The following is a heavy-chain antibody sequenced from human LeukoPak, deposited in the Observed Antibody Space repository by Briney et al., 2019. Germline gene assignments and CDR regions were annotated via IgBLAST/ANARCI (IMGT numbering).Heavy chain of an antibody. CDR3: AKGGVLNQLLSDWFDP. J-gene: IGHJ5*02. D-gene: IGHD2-2*01. V-gene: IGHV3-23*01. Sequence: GGSLRLSCAASGFTFSSYAMSWVRQAPGKGLEWVSAISGSGGSTYYADSVKGRFTISRDNSKNTLYLQMNSLRAEDTAVYYCAKGGVLNQLLSDWFDPWGQGTLVTVSS. CDR1: GFTFSSYA. CDR2: ISGSGGST.